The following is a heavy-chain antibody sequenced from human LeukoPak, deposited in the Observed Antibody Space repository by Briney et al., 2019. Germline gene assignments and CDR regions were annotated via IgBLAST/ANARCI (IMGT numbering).Heavy chain of an antibody. CDR3: AIGGDSSTSCYRCFNY. D-gene: IGHD2-2*01. CDR2: IYPDDSDT. Sequence: RESLKISCEGSGYSFTNYWIGWVRQMPGKGLEWMGIIYPDDSDTRYSPSFQGQVTISADKSIGTAYLQWSSLKASDTAMYYCAIGGDSSTSCYRCFNYWGQGTLVTVSS. V-gene: IGHV5-51*01. J-gene: IGHJ4*02. CDR1: GYSFTNYW.